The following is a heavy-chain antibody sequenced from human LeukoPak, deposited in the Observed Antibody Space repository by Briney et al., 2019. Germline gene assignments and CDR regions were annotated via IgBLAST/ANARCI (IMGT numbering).Heavy chain of an antibody. CDR2: INHSGST. Sequence: SETLSLTCAVYGGSFSGYYWSWIRQPPGKGLEWIGEINHSGSTNYNPSLKSRVTISVDTSKNQFSLKLSSVTAEDTAVYYCAKDLGVGCTNGVCWYGMDVWGQGTTVTVSS. CDR1: GGSFSGYY. V-gene: IGHV4-34*01. CDR3: AKDLGVGCTNGVCWYGMDV. D-gene: IGHD2-8*01. J-gene: IGHJ6*02.